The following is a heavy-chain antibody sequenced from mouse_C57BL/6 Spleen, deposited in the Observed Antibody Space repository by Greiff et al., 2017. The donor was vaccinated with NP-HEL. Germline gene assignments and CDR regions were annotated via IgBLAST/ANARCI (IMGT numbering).Heavy chain of an antibody. CDR1: GYTFTSYW. CDR2: IDPSASET. D-gene: IGHD1-1*01. CDR3: ARWGVGYGTFDY. J-gene: IGHJ2*01. Sequence: VQLQQPGAELVRPGSSVKLSCKASGYTFTSYWMHWVKQRPIQGLEWIGNIDPSASETNYNQKFKDKATLTVDKSSSTAYMQLSSLTSEDSAVYYCARWGVGYGTFDYWGQGTTLTVSS. V-gene: IGHV1-52*01.